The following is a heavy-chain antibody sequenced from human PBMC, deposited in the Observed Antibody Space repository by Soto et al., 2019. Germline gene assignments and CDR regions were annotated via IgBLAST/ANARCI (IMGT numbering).Heavy chain of an antibody. CDR2: INPNSGGT. CDR1: GYTFTGYY. V-gene: IGHV1-2*04. J-gene: IGHJ6*02. Sequence: GASVKVSFKASGYTFTGYYMHWLRQAPGQGLEWMGWINPNSGGTNYAQKFQGWVTMTRDASISTAYMELSRLRSDDTAVYYCARDLLAIWFGESIPYYYYYGMDVWGQGTTVTVSS. D-gene: IGHD3-10*01. CDR3: ARDLLAIWFGESIPYYYYYGMDV.